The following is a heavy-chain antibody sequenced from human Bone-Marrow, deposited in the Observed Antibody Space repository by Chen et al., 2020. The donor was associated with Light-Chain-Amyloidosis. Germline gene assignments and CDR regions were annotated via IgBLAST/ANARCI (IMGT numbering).Heavy chain of an antibody. CDR3: ARDRDYDFWSGSGLEFVMDV. V-gene: IGHV1-18*04. CDR1: GYTFSSHG. D-gene: IGHD3-3*01. CDR2: ITAYNGNK. J-gene: IGHJ6*02. Sequence: QVQLVQSGAEVKKPGASVKVSCKASGYTFSSHGISRVRQAPGQGLEWMGWITAYNGNKNSAQNFQGRLTLTTDTSTSTAYMELRSLRSDDTAVYYCARDRDYDFWSGSGLEFVMDVWGQGTTVTVSS.